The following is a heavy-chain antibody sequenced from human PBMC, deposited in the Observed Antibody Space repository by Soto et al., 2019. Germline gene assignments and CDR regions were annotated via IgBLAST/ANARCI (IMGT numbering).Heavy chain of an antibody. J-gene: IGHJ4*02. V-gene: IGHV1-18*01. CDR1: GYTFTSYG. CDR3: ARDLRQQLFDY. D-gene: IGHD6-13*01. Sequence: ASLKVSCKASGYTFTSYGISWVRQAPGQGLEWMGWISGHNGNKKYAQKLQGRVSMTTDTSTSTAYMELRSLRSDDTAVYYCARDLRQQLFDYWGQGTLVTVSS. CDR2: ISGHNGNK.